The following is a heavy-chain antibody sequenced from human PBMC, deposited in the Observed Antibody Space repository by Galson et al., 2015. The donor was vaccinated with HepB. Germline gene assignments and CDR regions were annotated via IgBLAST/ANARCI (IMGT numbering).Heavy chain of an antibody. Sequence: SLRLSCAASGFTFSSYALSWVRQAPGKGLEWVSAVSATGGTTYYADSVKGRFTISRDNSKNTLYLQMNSLRAEDTAVYYCANRGTGYSSGWYYWYFDLWGRGTLVTVSS. CDR3: ANRGTGYSSGWYYWYFDL. J-gene: IGHJ2*01. V-gene: IGHV3-23*01. CDR2: VSATGGTT. D-gene: IGHD6-19*01. CDR1: GFTFSSYA.